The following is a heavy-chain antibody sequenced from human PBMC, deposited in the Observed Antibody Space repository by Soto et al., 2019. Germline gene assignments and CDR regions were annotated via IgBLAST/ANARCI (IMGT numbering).Heavy chain of an antibody. Sequence: SETLSLTCTVSGGSISHSYWSWLRLSPGKGLEWIGYIHYGGATTYNPSLRSRVTISLGTPKKHFYLNLRSVTAADTAVYFCARLHNSSDWTDFDFWGQGTRVTVSS. V-gene: IGHV4-59*08. J-gene: IGHJ4*02. CDR2: IHYGGAT. D-gene: IGHD6-19*01. CDR1: GGSISHSY. CDR3: ARLHNSSDWTDFDF.